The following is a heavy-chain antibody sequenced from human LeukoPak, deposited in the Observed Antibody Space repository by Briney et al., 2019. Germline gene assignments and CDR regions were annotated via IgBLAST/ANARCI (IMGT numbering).Heavy chain of an antibody. V-gene: IGHV3-11*04. J-gene: IGHJ4*02. Sequence: GGSLRLSCAASGFTVRNYYMSWIRQAPGKGLEWVSYVRSSGGTIYFADSVKGRFTVSRDNAKNSLYLQMNSLRAEDTAVYYCARGHWGLDYWGQGTLVTVSS. CDR3: ARGHWGLDY. D-gene: IGHD7-27*01. CDR2: VRSSGGTI. CDR1: GFTVRNYY.